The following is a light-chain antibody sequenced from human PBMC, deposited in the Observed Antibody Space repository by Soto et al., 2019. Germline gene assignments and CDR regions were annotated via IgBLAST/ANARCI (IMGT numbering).Light chain of an antibody. CDR3: QQYNSYPWT. Sequence: DIQMTQSPSTLSASVGDRVTIICRASQSISSWSAWYQQKPGKAPKLLIYKASSLESGVPSRFSGNGSGTAFTLTISSLQPDDFATYYCQQYNSYPWTFGQWTKVEIK. CDR2: KAS. V-gene: IGKV1-5*03. J-gene: IGKJ1*01. CDR1: QSISSW.